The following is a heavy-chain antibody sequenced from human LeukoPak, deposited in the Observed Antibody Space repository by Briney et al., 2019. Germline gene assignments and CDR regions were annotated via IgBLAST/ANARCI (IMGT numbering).Heavy chain of an antibody. CDR2: IRRRAYGGAA. V-gene: IGHV3-49*04. J-gene: IGHJ4*02. CDR1: GFAFDDFA. Sequence: QAGGSLRLSYTTSGFAFDDFAMSWVRQPAGKGLEWVGFIRRRAYGGAAEYAASVKGRFIISRDDSKGIAYLQMNSLKTEDTAVYYCSRNGLVDFDYWGQGSRVIVSP. CDR3: SRNGLVDFDY.